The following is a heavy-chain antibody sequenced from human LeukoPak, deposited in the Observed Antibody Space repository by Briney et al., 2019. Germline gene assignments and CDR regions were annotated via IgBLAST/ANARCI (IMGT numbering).Heavy chain of an antibody. D-gene: IGHD2-21*01. V-gene: IGHV4-34*01. CDR2: INHSGST. J-gene: IGHJ4*02. CDR1: XGSXSGYY. CDR3: ASFNSTFDY. Sequence: ETXXLXCXVXXGSXSGYYWSWIRQPPGKGLEWIGEINHSGSTNYNPSLKSRVTISVDTSKNQFSLKLSSVTAADTAVYYRASFNSTFDYWGQGTLVTVSS.